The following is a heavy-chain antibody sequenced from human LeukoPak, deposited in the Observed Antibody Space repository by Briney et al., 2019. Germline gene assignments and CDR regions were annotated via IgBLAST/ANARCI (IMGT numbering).Heavy chain of an antibody. J-gene: IGHJ4*02. Sequence: GTSLRLSCVASGFSFSNHGMHWVRQAPGKGLEWVSVIARDGGAKFYADSVKGRFTLSRDNSKNMFFLQMNFLTVEDTAIYYFAREATWGPWYFDHWGQGTPVTVSS. CDR1: GFSFSNHG. V-gene: IGHV3-30*03. CDR2: IARDGGAK. CDR3: AREATWGPWYFDH. D-gene: IGHD7-27*01.